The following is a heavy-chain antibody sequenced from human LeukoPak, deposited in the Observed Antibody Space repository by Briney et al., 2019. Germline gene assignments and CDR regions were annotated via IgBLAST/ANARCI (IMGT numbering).Heavy chain of an antibody. CDR3: ARARGGTSLDY. Sequence: PGGSLRLSCAASGFTFGNYVLHWVRQAPGKGLEWVAVISYDGSNKYYADSVKGRFTFSRDNSKNTLYLQMNSLRTEDTAVYYCARARGGTSLDYWGQGTLVTVSS. CDR2: ISYDGSNK. J-gene: IGHJ4*02. CDR1: GFTFGNYV. D-gene: IGHD3-10*01. V-gene: IGHV3-30-3*01.